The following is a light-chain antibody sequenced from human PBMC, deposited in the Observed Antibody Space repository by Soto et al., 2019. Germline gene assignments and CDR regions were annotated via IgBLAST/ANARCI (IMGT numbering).Light chain of an antibody. CDR3: AAWDDSLSGVV. Sequence: QLVLTQPPSASGTPGQRVTSSCSGSSSNIGSNYVYWYQQLPGTAPKLLIYRNNQRPSGGPDRFSGSKSGTSASLAISGLRSEDEADYYCAAWDDSLSGVVFGGGTKLTVL. V-gene: IGLV1-47*01. CDR2: RNN. J-gene: IGLJ2*01. CDR1: SSNIGSNY.